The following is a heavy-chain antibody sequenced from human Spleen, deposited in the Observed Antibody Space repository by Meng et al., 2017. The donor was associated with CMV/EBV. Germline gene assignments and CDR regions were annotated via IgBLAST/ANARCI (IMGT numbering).Heavy chain of an antibody. J-gene: IGHJ3*02. Sequence: ASVKVSCKASGYTFTGYYMHWVRQAPGQGLEWMGWINPNSGGTNYAQKFQGRVTMTRDTPTTTAYMELRSLRSDDTAVYYCAREGIASSWYASYNDAVDIWGQGTMVTVSS. CDR3: AREGIASSWYASYNDAVDI. CDR2: INPNSGGT. V-gene: IGHV1-2*02. CDR1: GYTFTGYY. D-gene: IGHD6-13*01.